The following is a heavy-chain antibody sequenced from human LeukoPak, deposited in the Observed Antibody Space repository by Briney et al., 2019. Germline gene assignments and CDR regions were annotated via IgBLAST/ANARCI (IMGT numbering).Heavy chain of an antibody. D-gene: IGHD2-15*01. CDR1: GYTFTGYY. CDR3: ARSVQRYCSGGSCYSNFSPRDY. J-gene: IGHJ4*02. Sequence: ASVKVSCKASGYTFTGYYMHWVRQAPGQGLEWMGRINPNSGGTNYAQKFQGRVTMTRDTSISTAYMELSRLRSDDTAVYYCARSVQRYCSGGSCYSNFSPRDYWGQGTLVTASS. V-gene: IGHV1-2*06. CDR2: INPNSGGT.